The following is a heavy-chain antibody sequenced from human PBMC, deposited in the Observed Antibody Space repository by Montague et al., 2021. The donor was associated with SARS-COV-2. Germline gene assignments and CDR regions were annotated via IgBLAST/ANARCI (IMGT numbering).Heavy chain of an antibody. Sequence: SETLSLTCTVYGGSISSSSYYWGWIRQPPGKGLEWIGSIYYSGSTYYNPSLKSRVTISVDTSKNQFSLKLSSVTAAETAVYYCARQDDILTGYYYYGMDVWGQGTTVTASS. V-gene: IGHV4-39*01. J-gene: IGHJ6*02. CDR3: ARQDDILTGYYYYGMDV. CDR1: GGSISSSSYY. D-gene: IGHD3-9*01. CDR2: IYYSGST.